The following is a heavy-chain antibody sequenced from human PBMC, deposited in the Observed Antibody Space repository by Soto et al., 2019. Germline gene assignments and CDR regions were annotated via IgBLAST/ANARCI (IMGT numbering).Heavy chain of an antibody. Sequence: QVQLVQSGAEVKKPGSSVKVSCKASGGTVSNSAISWLRQAPGQGLEWMGGIIPIFGPAIYARKFRGRVTITADESTSTAYMELSTVRSEDTAVYYCGIGSSWTTVEYWGQGTQVTVSS. CDR2: IIPIFGPA. D-gene: IGHD2-15*01. CDR3: GIGSSWTTVEY. CDR1: GGTVSNSA. J-gene: IGHJ4*02. V-gene: IGHV1-69*01.